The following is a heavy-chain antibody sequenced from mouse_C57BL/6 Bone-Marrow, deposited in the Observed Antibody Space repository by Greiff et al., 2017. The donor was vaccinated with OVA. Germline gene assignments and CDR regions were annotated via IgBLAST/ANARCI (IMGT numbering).Heavy chain of an antibody. V-gene: IGHV1-64*01. J-gene: IGHJ3*01. CDR3: AREYGPPWFAY. CDR1: GYTFTSYW. Sequence: QVQLQQPGAELVKPGASVKLSCKASGYTFTSYWMHWVKQRPGQGLEWIGMIYPNRGSTNYNEKFKSKATLTVDKSSSTAYMQLSSLTSEDSAVYSCAREYGPPWFAYWGQGTLVTVSA. CDR2: IYPNRGST. D-gene: IGHD2-10*02.